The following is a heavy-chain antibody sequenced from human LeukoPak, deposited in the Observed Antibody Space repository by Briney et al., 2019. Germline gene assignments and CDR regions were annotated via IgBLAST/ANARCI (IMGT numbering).Heavy chain of an antibody. V-gene: IGHV4-59*08. D-gene: IGHD3-9*01. CDR1: GGSISSYY. Sequence: SETLSLTCTVSGGSISSYYWSWIRQPPGKGLEWIGYIYYSGSTNYNPSLKSRVTISVDTSKNQFPLKLSSVTAADTAVYYCARRSLLRYFDWSTQGADYFDCWGQGTLVTVSS. CDR2: IYYSGST. J-gene: IGHJ4*02. CDR3: ARRSLLRYFDWSTQGADYFDC.